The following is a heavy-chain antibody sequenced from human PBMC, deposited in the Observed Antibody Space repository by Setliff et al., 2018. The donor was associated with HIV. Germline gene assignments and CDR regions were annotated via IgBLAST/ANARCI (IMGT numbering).Heavy chain of an antibody. CDR1: GYTFTSYA. V-gene: IGHV1-46*01. CDR2: INPSGDST. Sequence: AASVKVSCKASGYTFTSYAMHWVRQAPGQGLEWMGIINPSGDSTIYAQKFQGRVTITRDTSVGTAYTELSSLRSEDTAVYYCARALRGFHGSGTQFYYYLDVWGKGTTVTVSS. D-gene: IGHD3-10*01. CDR3: ARALRGFHGSGTQFYYYLDV. J-gene: IGHJ6*03.